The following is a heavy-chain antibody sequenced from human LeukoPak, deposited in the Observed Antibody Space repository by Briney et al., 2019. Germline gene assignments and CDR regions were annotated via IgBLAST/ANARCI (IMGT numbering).Heavy chain of an antibody. CDR3: VTEFNYLDDSGGY. D-gene: IGHD3-22*01. CDR2: IKSKTDGASI. Sequence: GGSLRLSCEGSGFNFIDAWMSWVRQAPGKGLEWVGRIKSKTDGASIDYAAPAKGRFTISRDDSESTLYLQMNGLRFDDTGVYYCVTEFNYLDDSGGYWGPGTLVAVSS. CDR1: GFNFIDAW. V-gene: IGHV3-15*01. J-gene: IGHJ4*02.